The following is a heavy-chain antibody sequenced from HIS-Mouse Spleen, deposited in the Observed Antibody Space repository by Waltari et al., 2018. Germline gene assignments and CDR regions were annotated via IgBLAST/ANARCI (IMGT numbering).Heavy chain of an antibody. D-gene: IGHD6-13*01. Sequence: QLQLQESGPGLVKPSETLSSTCTVPGGSISRSSYYCGWIRQPPGKGLEWIGSIYYSGSTYYNPSLKSRVTISVDTSKNQFSLKLSSVTAADTAVYYCAREIPYSSSWYDWYFDLWGRGTLVTVSS. CDR3: AREIPYSSSWYDWYFDL. V-gene: IGHV4-39*07. J-gene: IGHJ2*01. CDR2: IYYSGST. CDR1: GGSISRSSYY.